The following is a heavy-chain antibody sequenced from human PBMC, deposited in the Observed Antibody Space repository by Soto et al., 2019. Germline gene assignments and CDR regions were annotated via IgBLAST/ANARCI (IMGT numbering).Heavy chain of an antibody. D-gene: IGHD4-17*01. CDR1: GFTFSSYG. CDR3: ARDLSGDYGALDT. V-gene: IGHV3-33*01. CDR2: IWYDGSNK. Sequence: GGSLRLSCAASGFTFSSYGMHWARQGPGKGLEWVAVIWYDGSNKVYADSVKGRFTISKDNSKNTLYLQMNSLRAEDTAVYYCARDLSGDYGALDTWGQGTMVTISS. J-gene: IGHJ3*02.